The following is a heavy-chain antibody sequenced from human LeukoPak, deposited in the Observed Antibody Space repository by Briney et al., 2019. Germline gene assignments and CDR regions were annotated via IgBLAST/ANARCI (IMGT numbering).Heavy chain of an antibody. Sequence: SETLSLTCTVSGGSISSYYWSWIRQPAGKGLEWIGRIYTSGSTNYNPSLKSRVAMSVDTSKNQFSLKLSSVTAADMAVYYCARSRSYDILTGELDTFDYWGQGTLVTVSS. CDR1: GGSISSYY. CDR3: ARSRSYDILTGELDTFDY. CDR2: IYTSGST. J-gene: IGHJ4*02. D-gene: IGHD3-9*01. V-gene: IGHV4-4*07.